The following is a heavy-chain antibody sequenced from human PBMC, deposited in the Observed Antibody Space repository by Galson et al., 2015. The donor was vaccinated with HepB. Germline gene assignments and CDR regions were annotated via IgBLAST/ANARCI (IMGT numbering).Heavy chain of an antibody. CDR2: FDPEDGET. V-gene: IGHV1-24*01. CDR1: GSTLTELS. D-gene: IGHD3-22*01. Sequence: SVKVSCKVSGSTLTELSMHWVRQAPGKGLEWMGGFDPEDGETIYAQKFQGRVTMTEDTSTDTAYMELSSLRSEDTAVYYCATDSPYYYDSSGYHNFDYWGQGTLVTVSS. J-gene: IGHJ4*02. CDR3: ATDSPYYYDSSGYHNFDY.